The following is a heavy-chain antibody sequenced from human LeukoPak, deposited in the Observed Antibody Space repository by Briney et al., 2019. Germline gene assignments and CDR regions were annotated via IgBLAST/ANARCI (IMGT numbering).Heavy chain of an antibody. Sequence: SETLSLTCTVSGGSISSSSYYWGWIRQPPGKGLEWIGSIYYSGSTYYNPSLKSRVTISVDTSKNQFSLKLSSVTAADTAVYYCARYYYDSGGYYNWGQGTLVTVSS. V-gene: IGHV4-39*01. CDR3: ARYYYDSGGYYN. J-gene: IGHJ4*02. CDR2: IYYSGST. CDR1: GGSISSSSYY. D-gene: IGHD3-22*01.